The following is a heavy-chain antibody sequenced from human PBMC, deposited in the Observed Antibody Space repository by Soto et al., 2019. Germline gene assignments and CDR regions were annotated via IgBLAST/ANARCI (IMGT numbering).Heavy chain of an antibody. J-gene: IGHJ4*02. Sequence: PGGSLRLSCAASGFTFNTNAMTWVRQAPGKGLEWVSIIGGNGSPTYYADSVKGRFTVSRDNSKNTVYLQMNSLRAEDTAIYYCVKDNNCDDPGWGQGTLVTVSS. D-gene: IGHD2-21*01. V-gene: IGHV3-23*01. CDR3: VKDNNCDDPG. CDR1: GFTFNTNA. CDR2: IGGNGSPT.